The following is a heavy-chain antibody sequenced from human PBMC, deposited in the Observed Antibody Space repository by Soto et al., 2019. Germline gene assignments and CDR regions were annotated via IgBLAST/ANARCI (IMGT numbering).Heavy chain of an antibody. CDR2: IYYSGST. J-gene: IGHJ6*02. CDR3: ASRGSRYGLYLYYGMDV. Sequence: PSETLSLTCTVSGGSSSSGDYYWSWIRQPPGKGLEWIGYIYYSGSTYYNPSLKSRVTISVDTSKNQFSLKLSSVTAADTAVYYCASRGSRYGLYLYYGMDVWGQGTLVTVSS. D-gene: IGHD5-18*01. CDR1: GGSSSSGDYY. V-gene: IGHV4-30-4*01.